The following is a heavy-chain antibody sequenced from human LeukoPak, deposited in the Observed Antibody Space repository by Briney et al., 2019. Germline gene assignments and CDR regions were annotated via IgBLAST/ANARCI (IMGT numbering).Heavy chain of an antibody. CDR3: AGQGTVATRFDP. CDR1: GGSISYYY. D-gene: IGHD6-19*01. CDR2: IYYSGST. V-gene: IGHV4-59*08. Sequence: PSETLSLTCTVSGGSISYYYWSWIRQPPGKGLEWIGCIYYSGSTNYNPSLTSRVTISVDTSKNQISLKLRSVTAADTAVYYCAGQGTVATRFDPWGQGTLVTVSS. J-gene: IGHJ5*02.